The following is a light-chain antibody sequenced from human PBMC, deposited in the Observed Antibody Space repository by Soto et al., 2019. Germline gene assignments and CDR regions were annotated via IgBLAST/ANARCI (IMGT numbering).Light chain of an antibody. CDR3: HQSSSIPFT. CDR2: AAT. CDR1: QSIRSY. J-gene: IGKJ3*01. V-gene: IGKV1-39*01. Sequence: DIQMTQSPSSLSASVGDRVTISCRASQSIRSYLNWYQQKPGTAPNLLIYAATSLQSGVPSRFSGSRSGTDFTLTISSLQPEDFATYYCHQSSSIPFTFGPGTKVDIK.